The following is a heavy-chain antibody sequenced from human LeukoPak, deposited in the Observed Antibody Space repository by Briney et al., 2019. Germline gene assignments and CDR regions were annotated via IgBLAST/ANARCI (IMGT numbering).Heavy chain of an antibody. CDR3: ARGRTTLQWLASSWGRWFDP. CDR2: IYYSGST. CDR1: GGSISSYY. J-gene: IGHJ5*02. D-gene: IGHD6-19*01. Sequence: SETLSLTCTVSGGSISSYYWSWIRQPPGKGLEWIGYIYYSGSTNNNPSLKSRVTISVDTSKNQFSLKLSSVTAADTAVYYCARGRTTLQWLASSWGRWFDPWGQGTLVTVSS. V-gene: IGHV4-59*01.